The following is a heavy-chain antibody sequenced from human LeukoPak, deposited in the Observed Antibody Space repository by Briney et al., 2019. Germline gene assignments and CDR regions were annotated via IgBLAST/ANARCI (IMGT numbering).Heavy chain of an antibody. Sequence: PGGSLRLSCATSGFTFDSYWMSWVRQAPGKGLEWAANIKEDGSEKYYVDSVKGRFTISRDNAKNSLYLQMNSLRAEDTALYYCARDHCGGGSCYSSVNYGMDVWGQGTTVTVSS. CDR2: IKEDGSEK. J-gene: IGHJ6*02. V-gene: IGHV3-7*01. CDR3: ARDHCGGGSCYSSVNYGMDV. D-gene: IGHD2-15*01. CDR1: GFTFDSYW.